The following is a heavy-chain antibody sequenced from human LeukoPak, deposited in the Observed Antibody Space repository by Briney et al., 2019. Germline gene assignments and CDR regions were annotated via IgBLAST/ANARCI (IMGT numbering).Heavy chain of an antibody. CDR1: GFTVITND. CDR3: ARGVEPLAANTLAY. CDR2: LYSDGNT. Sequence: GGSLRLSCAASGFTVITNDMTWVRQAPGKGLEWVSVLYSDGNTKYADSVEGRFTISRDNSKNTLYLEMNSLSPDDTAVYYCARGVEPLAANTLAYWGQGTLVTVSS. J-gene: IGHJ4*02. V-gene: IGHV3-53*01. D-gene: IGHD1-14*01.